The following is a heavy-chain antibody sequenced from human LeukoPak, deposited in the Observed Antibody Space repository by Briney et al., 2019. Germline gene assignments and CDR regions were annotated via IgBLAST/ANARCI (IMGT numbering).Heavy chain of an antibody. CDR1: GYTFTSYD. CDR2: MNPNSGNT. D-gene: IGHD6-19*01. CDR3: ARAPRSGWYWDY. V-gene: IGHV1-8*01. J-gene: IGHJ4*02. Sequence: VASVKVSCKASGYTFTSYDINWVRQATGQGLEWMGWMNPNSGNTGYAQKFQGRVTMTRNTSISTAYMELSSLRSEDTTVYYCARAPRSGWYWDYWGQGTLVTVSS.